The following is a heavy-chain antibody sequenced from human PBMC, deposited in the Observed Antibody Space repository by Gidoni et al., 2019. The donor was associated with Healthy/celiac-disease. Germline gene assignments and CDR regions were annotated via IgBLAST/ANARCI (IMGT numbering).Heavy chain of an antibody. CDR2: ISGSGGST. Sequence: EVQLLESGGGLVQPGGSLRLPCAASGFTFSNYAMNWVRQAPGKGLKWVSAISGSGGSTYYTDSVKGRFTISRDNSKNTLYLQMNSLRAEDTAVYYCAKDRHRDGYNLFDYWGQGTLVTVSS. CDR3: AKDRHRDGYNLFDY. D-gene: IGHD5-12*01. J-gene: IGHJ4*02. V-gene: IGHV3-23*01. CDR1: GFTFSNYA.